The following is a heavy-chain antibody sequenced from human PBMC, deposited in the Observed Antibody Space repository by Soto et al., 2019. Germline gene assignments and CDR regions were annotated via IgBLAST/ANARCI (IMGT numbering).Heavy chain of an antibody. CDR1: GGSFSVYY. Sequence: KPSETLSLTCAVYGGSFSVYYWSWVRQPPGKGREWSGEINHSGSTNYNPSLKSRGTISVDTSKNQCSLKLSSVTAADTALYYCARGSYGSWYNWLDPWGQGTMVTVSS. J-gene: IGHJ5*02. CDR3: ARGSYGSWYNWLDP. D-gene: IGHD5-18*01. V-gene: IGHV4-34*01. CDR2: INHSGST.